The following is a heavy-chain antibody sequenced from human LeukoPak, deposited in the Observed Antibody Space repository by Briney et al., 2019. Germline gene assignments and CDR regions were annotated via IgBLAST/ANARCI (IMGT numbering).Heavy chain of an antibody. CDR2: IIPIFGTA. J-gene: IGHJ4*02. CDR1: GGTFSSYA. V-gene: IGHV1-69*05. CDR3: AFSPQHPRYSYALYYFDY. D-gene: IGHD5-18*01. Sequence: SVKVSCKASGGTFSSYAISWVRQAPGQGLEWMGGIIPIFGTANYAQKFQGRVTITTNESTSTAYMELSSLRSEDTAVYYCAFSPQHPRYSYALYYFDYWGQGTLVTVSS.